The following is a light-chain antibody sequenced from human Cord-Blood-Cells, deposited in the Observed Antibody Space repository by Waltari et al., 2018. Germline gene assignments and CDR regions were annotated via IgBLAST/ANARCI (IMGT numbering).Light chain of an antibody. V-gene: IGKV1-39*01. CDR3: QQSYSAPLT. J-gene: IGKJ4*01. CDR2: AAS. CDR1: QSISSY. Sequence: DIQMTQSPSSLSASVGDRVTITYRASQSISSYLNWYQEKPGKPPKLLIYAASSLQSGVPLSFSGSGSGTDFTLTISSLQPEDFATYYCQQSYSAPLTFGGGTKVEIK.